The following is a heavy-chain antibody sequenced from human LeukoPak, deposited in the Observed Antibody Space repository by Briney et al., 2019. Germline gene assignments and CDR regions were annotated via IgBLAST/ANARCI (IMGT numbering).Heavy chain of an antibody. V-gene: IGHV1-2*02. CDR2: INPNSGGT. D-gene: IGHD2-15*01. CDR1: GYTFTNYY. CDR3: ARDGYCSGGSCYSGVDYGMDV. J-gene: IGHJ6*02. Sequence: EASVKVSCKASGYTFTNYYMHWVRQAPGQGPEWMRWINPNSGGTNYAQKFQGRVTMTRDTSISTAYMELSRLRSDDTAVYYCARDGYCSGGSCYSGVDYGMDVWGQGTTVTVSS.